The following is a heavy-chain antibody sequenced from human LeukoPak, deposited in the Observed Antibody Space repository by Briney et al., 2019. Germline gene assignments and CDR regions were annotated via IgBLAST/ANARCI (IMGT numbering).Heavy chain of an antibody. CDR1: GYTFTSYG. Sequence: VASVKVSCKASGYTFTSYGISWVRQAPGQGLEWMGWISAYNGNTSYAQKLQGRVTMTTDTSTSTAYIELRSLRSDDTAVYYCARDFFHGHCGGLSCFLLDYWGQGSLVTVSS. D-gene: IGHD2-15*01. V-gene: IGHV1-18*01. CDR3: ARDFFHGHCGGLSCFLLDY. CDR2: ISAYNGNT. J-gene: IGHJ4*02.